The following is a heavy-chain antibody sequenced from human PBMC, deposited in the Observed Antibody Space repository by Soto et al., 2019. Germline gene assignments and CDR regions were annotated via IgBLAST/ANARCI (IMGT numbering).Heavy chain of an antibody. CDR3: ARTKCSDGSCYSWSLDY. CDR1: GGSITTGGYY. D-gene: IGHD2-15*01. J-gene: IGHJ4*02. V-gene: IGHV4-31*03. CDR2: RYYSEST. Sequence: SETLSLTCTVSGGSITTGGYYWSWIRQLPGKGLEWIGHRYYSESTYYNPSLKSRVSISLDTSKNQFSLKLSFVTAADTAMYYCARTKCSDGSCYSWSLDYWGQGTPVTVSS.